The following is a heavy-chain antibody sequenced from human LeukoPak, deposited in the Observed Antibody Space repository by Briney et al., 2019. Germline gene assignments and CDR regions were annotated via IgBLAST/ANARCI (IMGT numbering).Heavy chain of an antibody. D-gene: IGHD1-20*01. J-gene: IGHJ5*02. CDR2: IKQDGSET. V-gene: IGHV3-7*05. CDR1: GFTFRSYW. Sequence: SGGSLRLSCAASGFTFRSYWMSWVRQAPGKGLEWVANIKQDGSETNYVDSVRGRFTISRDNAKNSLYLQMNSLRVEDTAVYYCARDRFITAAWFDPWGQGTLVTVSS. CDR3: ARDRFITAAWFDP.